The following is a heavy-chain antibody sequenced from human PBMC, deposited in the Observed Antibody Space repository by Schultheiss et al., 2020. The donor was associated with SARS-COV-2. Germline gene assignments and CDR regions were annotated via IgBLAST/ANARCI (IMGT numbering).Heavy chain of an antibody. Sequence: GGSLRLSCAASGFTFSNAWMSWVHQAPGKGLEWVGRIKSKTDGGTTDYAAPVKGRFTISRDDSKNTLYLQMNSLKTEDTAVYYCTTDLGYCSSTSCYRGHYYYGMDVWGQGTTVTVSS. J-gene: IGHJ6*02. CDR3: TTDLGYCSSTSCYRGHYYYGMDV. CDR2: IKSKTDGGTT. CDR1: GFTFSNAW. D-gene: IGHD2-2*01. V-gene: IGHV3-15*01.